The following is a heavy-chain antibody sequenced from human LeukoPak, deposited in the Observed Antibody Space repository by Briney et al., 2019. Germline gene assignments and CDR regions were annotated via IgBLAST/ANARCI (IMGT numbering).Heavy chain of an antibody. CDR1: GYTFTGYY. Sequence: ASVKVSCKASGYTFTGYYMHWVRQAPGQGLEWMGWINPNSGGTNYARKFQGRVTMTRDTSISTAYMELSRLRSDDTAVYYCARDLAGGYSYGSDYWGQGTLATVSS. CDR2: INPNSGGT. CDR3: ARDLAGGYSYGSDY. D-gene: IGHD5-18*01. J-gene: IGHJ4*02. V-gene: IGHV1-2*02.